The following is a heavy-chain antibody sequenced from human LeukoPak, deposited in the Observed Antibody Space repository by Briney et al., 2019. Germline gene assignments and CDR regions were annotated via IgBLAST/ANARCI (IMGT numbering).Heavy chain of an antibody. CDR3: ARGPNYGTFDY. J-gene: IGHJ4*02. CDR1: GFTFSSYW. CDR2: INSDGSST. D-gene: IGHD4-17*01. Sequence: GGSLRLSCTASGFTFSSYWMHWVRQAPGKGLVWVSRINSDGSSTSYADSVKGRFTISRDNAKNTLYLQMNSLRAEDTAVYYCARGPNYGTFDYWGQGTLVTVSS. V-gene: IGHV3-74*01.